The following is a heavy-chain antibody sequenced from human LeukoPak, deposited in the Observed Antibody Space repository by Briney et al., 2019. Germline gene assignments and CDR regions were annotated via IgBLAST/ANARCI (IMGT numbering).Heavy chain of an antibody. CDR3: ARGDIVVVITTTVPDTFDI. D-gene: IGHD2-15*01. CDR2: IYYSGST. CDR1: GGSISSGGHY. V-gene: IGHV4-31*03. Sequence: PSETLSLACTVSGGSISSGGHYSSWIRQHPGKGLEWIGYIYYSGSTYYNPSLKSRVTISVDTSKNQFSLKLRSVTAADTAVYYCARGDIVVVITTTVPDTFDIWGQGTMVTVSS. J-gene: IGHJ3*02.